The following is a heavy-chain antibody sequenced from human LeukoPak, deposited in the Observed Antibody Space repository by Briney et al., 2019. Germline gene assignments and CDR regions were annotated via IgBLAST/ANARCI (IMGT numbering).Heavy chain of an antibody. D-gene: IGHD4-23*01. CDR3: ARRRFDYGGNSLDY. V-gene: IGHV5-10-1*01. Sequence: GESLKISCKGSGDSFTSYWITWVRQMSGKGLEWMGRIDPRDSYTKYSPSFQGHVTISVDKSISTAYLQWSSLKASDTAMYYCARRRFDYGGNSLDYWGQGTLVTVSS. J-gene: IGHJ4*02. CDR2: IDPRDSYT. CDR1: GDSFTSYW.